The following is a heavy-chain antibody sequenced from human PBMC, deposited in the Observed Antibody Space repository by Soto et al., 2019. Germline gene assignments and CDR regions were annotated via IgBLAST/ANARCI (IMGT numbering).Heavy chain of an antibody. CDR3: ARGRFLEWLFNYYYYGMDV. D-gene: IGHD3-3*01. Sequence: RSLTCTVSGGSISSYYWSWIRQPPGKGLEWTGYIYYSGSTNYNPSLKSRVTISVDTSKNQFSLKLSSVTAADTAVYYCARGRFLEWLFNYYYYGMDVWGQGTTVTVSS. CDR2: IYYSGST. J-gene: IGHJ6*02. CDR1: GGSISSYY. V-gene: IGHV4-59*01.